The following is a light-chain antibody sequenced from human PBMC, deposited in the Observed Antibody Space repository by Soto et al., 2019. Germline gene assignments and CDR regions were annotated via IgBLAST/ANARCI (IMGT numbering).Light chain of an antibody. CDR1: QSVSSSY. V-gene: IGKV3-20*01. J-gene: IGKJ3*01. CDR3: QRYGSSPALFA. Sequence: EIVLTQSPGTLSLSPGERATLSCWASQSVSSSYLAWYQQKPGRAPRLLIYGASTRATGIPDRFSGSGSGTDFTLTISRLEPEDFAVYYCQRYGSSPALFAFGPGTKVDIK. CDR2: GAS.